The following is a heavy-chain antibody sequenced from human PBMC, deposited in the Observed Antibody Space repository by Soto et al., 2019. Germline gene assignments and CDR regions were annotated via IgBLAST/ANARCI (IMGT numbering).Heavy chain of an antibody. V-gene: IGHV4-59*01. CDR2: NDYRGHT. CDR3: ARDRPESVDFDY. D-gene: IGHD2-15*01. J-gene: IGHJ4*02. Sequence: SETLSLTCTVSGGSISSFYWSWIRQPPGKGLEWIGYNDYRGHTNYNPSLKSRVTFSVDTSKNQFSLKLSFVTAADTAVYYCARDRPESVDFDYWGQGTLVTVSS. CDR1: GGSISSFY.